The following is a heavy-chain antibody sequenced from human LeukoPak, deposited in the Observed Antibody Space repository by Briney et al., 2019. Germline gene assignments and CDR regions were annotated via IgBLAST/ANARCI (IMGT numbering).Heavy chain of an antibody. CDR1: GYTFTGYY. V-gene: IGHV1-2*02. CDR2: INPNSGST. J-gene: IGHJ6*03. CDR3: ARVIVHTAMVFGGSDYYMDV. D-gene: IGHD5-18*01. Sequence: ASVKVSCKASGYTFTGYYMHWVRQAPGQGLEWMGWINPNSGSTNYAQKFQGRVTMTRDTSTSTAYMELSRLRSDDTAVYYCARVIVHTAMVFGGSDYYMDVWGKGTTVTVSS.